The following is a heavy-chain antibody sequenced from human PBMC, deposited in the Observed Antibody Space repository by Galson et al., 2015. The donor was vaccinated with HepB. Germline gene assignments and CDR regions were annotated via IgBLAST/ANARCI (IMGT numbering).Heavy chain of an antibody. CDR1: GFTFTSSA. D-gene: IGHD3-22*01. CDR2: IVVGSGNT. Sequence: SVKVSCKASGFTFTSSAMQWVRQARGQRLEWIGWIVVGSGNTNYAQKFQERVTITRDMSTSTAYMELSSLRSEDTAVYYCAAAPSMGYYDSSGYSNWFDPWGQGTLVTVSS. V-gene: IGHV1-58*02. CDR3: AAAPSMGYYDSSGYSNWFDP. J-gene: IGHJ5*02.